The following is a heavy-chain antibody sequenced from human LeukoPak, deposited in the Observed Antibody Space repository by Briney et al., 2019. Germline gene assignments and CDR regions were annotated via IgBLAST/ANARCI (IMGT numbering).Heavy chain of an antibody. D-gene: IGHD2-21*02. CDR1: GGSISSYY. J-gene: IGHJ3*02. CDR3: ARTAGLGSYAFDI. CDR2: IYYSGST. V-gene: IGHV4-59*08. Sequence: SETLSLTCTVSGGSISSYYWSWIRQPPGKGLEWIGYIYYSGSTNYNPSLKSRVTISVDTSKNQFSLKLSSVTAADTAVYYCARTAGLGSYAFDIWGQGTMVTVSS.